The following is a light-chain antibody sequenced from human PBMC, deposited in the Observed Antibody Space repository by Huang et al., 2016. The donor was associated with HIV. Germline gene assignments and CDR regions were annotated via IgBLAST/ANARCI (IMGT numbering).Light chain of an antibody. Sequence: EIVMTQSPATLSVSPGQRVTLSCRANRSVSTNLAWYQQRHGQAPRLLIYGSSTRAPGIPARFSGSGSGKDFSLTINSLQSEDFALYYCHQYNNWLLSFGGGTRV. V-gene: IGKV3-15*01. CDR2: GSS. CDR1: RSVSTN. CDR3: HQYNNWLLS. J-gene: IGKJ4*01.